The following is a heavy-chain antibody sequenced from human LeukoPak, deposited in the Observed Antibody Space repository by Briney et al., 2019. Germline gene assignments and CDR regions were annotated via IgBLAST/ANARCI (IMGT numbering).Heavy chain of an antibody. D-gene: IGHD3-22*01. V-gene: IGHV4-31*03. Sequence: PSETPSLTCTVSGGSLSSGGYYWSWIRQHPGKGLEWIGYIYYSGSTYYNPSLKSRVTISVDTSKNQFSLKLSSVTAADTAVYYCARGPFYPYYYDSSGYYDYWGQGTLVTVSS. CDR1: GGSLSSGGYY. CDR3: ARGPFYPYYYDSSGYYDY. J-gene: IGHJ4*02. CDR2: IYYSGST.